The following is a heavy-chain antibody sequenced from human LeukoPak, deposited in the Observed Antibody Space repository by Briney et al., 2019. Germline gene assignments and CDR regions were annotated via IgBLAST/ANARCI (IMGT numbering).Heavy chain of an antibody. D-gene: IGHD6-6*01. V-gene: IGHV1-2*02. J-gene: IGHJ5*02. CDR1: GYTFTGYY. CDR3: ATGGKQLISWFDP. Sequence: ASVKVSCKASGYTFTGYYMHWVRQAPGQGLEWMGWINPNSGGTNYAQKFQGRVTMTRDTSISTAYMELSSLRSEDTAVYYCATGGKQLISWFDPWGQGTLVTVSS. CDR2: INPNSGGT.